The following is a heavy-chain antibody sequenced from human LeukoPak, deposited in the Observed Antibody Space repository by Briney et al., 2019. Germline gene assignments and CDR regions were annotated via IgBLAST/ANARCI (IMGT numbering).Heavy chain of an antibody. Sequence: SETLSLTCTVSGGSISSYYWSWIRQPPGKGLEWIGYIYYSGSTNYNLSLKSRVTISVDTSKNQFSLKLSSVTAADTAVYYCARERQWLVRGAFDIWGQGTMVTVSS. CDR3: ARERQWLVRGAFDI. J-gene: IGHJ3*02. CDR1: GGSISSYY. D-gene: IGHD6-19*01. CDR2: IYYSGST. V-gene: IGHV4-59*01.